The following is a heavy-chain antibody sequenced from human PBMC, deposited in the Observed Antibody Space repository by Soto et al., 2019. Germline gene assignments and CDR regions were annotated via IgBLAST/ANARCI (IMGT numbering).Heavy chain of an antibody. V-gene: IGHV3-23*01. CDR1: GFTFSSYA. Sequence: GGSLRLSCAASGFTFSSYAMSWVRQAPGKGLEWVSAISGSGGSTYYADSVKGRFTISRDNSKNTLYLQMNSLRAEDTAVYYCAKDTSESYDCWSGTFGYFDYWGQGTLVTVSS. J-gene: IGHJ4*02. CDR2: ISGSGGST. D-gene: IGHD3-3*01. CDR3: AKDTSESYDCWSGTFGYFDY.